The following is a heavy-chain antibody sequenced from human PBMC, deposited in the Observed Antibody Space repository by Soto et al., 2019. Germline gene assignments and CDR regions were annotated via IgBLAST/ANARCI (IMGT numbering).Heavy chain of an antibody. CDR1: GGSISSGDYY. CDR3: ARDDCSSTSCSTGYYYGMDV. J-gene: IGHJ6*02. V-gene: IGHV4-30-4*01. Sequence: SETLSLTCTVSGGSISSGDYYWSWIRQPPGKGLEWIGYIYYSGSTYYNPSLKSRVTISVDMSKNQFSLKLSSVTAADTAVYYCARDDCSSTSCSTGYYYGMDVWGQGTTVTISS. D-gene: IGHD2-2*01. CDR2: IYYSGST.